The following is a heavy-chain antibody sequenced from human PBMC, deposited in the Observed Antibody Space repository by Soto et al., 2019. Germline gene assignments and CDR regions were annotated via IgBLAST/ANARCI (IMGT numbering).Heavy chain of an antibody. CDR1: GFTFSSYW. V-gene: IGHV3-7*05. D-gene: IGHD3-3*01. CDR3: ARDDWSGYYTGLDLFDY. CDR2: IKQDGSEK. Sequence: GGSLRLSCAASGFTFSSYWMSWVRQAPGKGLEWVANIKQDGSEKYYVDSVKGRFTISRDNAKNSLYLQMNSLRAEDTAVYYCARDDWSGYYTGLDLFDYWGQGTLVTVSS. J-gene: IGHJ4*02.